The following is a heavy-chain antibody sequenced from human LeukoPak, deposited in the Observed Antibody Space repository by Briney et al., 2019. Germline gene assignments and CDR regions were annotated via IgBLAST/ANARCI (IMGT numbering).Heavy chain of an antibody. CDR2: INSDGSST. D-gene: IGHD1-26*01. Sequence: GGSLRLSCAASGFTFSSYWMHWVRQAPGKGLVWVSRINSDGSSTSYADSVKGRFTISRDNAKSTLYLQMNSLRAEDTAVYYCARDGTYHDAFDIWGQGTMVTVSS. J-gene: IGHJ3*02. V-gene: IGHV3-74*01. CDR1: GFTFSSYW. CDR3: ARDGTYHDAFDI.